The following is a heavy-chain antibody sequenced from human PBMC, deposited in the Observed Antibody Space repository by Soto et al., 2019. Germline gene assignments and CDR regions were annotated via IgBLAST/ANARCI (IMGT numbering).Heavy chain of an antibody. V-gene: IGHV4-59*12. J-gene: IGHJ6*02. CDR1: GGSISSYY. CDR3: ARDYYGSGSYYGLRYYYGMDV. D-gene: IGHD3-10*01. Sequence: SETLSLTCTVSGGSISSYYWSWIRQPPGKGLERIGYIYYSGITNYNPSLKSRVTLSVDKSKNQFSLKLSSVTAADTAVYYCARDYYGSGSYYGLRYYYGMDVWGQGTTVTVSS. CDR2: IYYSGIT.